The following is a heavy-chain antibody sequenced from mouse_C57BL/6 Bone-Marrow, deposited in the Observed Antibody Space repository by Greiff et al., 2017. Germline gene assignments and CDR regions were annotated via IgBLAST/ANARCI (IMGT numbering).Heavy chain of an antibody. CDR3: ARNYGNYFYAMDY. J-gene: IGHJ4*01. Sequence: QVQLQQPGAELVKPGASVKLSCKASGYTFTSYWMHWVKQRPGQGLEWIGMIHPTSGSTNYNEKFKSKATLTVDKSSSTAYMQLSSLTSEDSAVYYCARNYGNYFYAMDYWGQGTSVTVSA. CDR2: IHPTSGST. V-gene: IGHV1-64*01. D-gene: IGHD2-1*01. CDR1: GYTFTSYW.